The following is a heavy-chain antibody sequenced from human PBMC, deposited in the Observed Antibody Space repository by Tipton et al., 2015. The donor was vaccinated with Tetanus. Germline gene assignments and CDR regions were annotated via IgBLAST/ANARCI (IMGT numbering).Heavy chain of an antibody. V-gene: IGHV4-31*03. CDR2: IYYSGST. J-gene: IGHJ6*02. Sequence: TLSLTCTVSGGSISSGGYYWSWIRQHPGKGLEWIGYIYYSGSTYYNPSLKSRVTISVDTSKNQFSLKLSSVTAADTAVYYCARVLGYCSVGSCYSANYGMDVWGQGTTVTVSS. CDR1: GGSISSGGYY. CDR3: ARVLGYCSVGSCYSANYGMDV. D-gene: IGHD2-15*01.